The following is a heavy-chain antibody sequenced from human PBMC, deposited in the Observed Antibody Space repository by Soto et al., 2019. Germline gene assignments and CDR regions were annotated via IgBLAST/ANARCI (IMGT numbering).Heavy chain of an antibody. CDR1: GGSVSSDDYF. D-gene: IGHD3-10*01. CDR3: AREGDAFGAPFDY. CDR2: IHHPGST. V-gene: IGHV4-30-4*01. Sequence: VQLQESCPGLVKPSQTLSLTCTVSGGSVSSDDYFWSWIRQPPGKGLEWIGYIHHPGSTHYNPSRKSRVTISVDMSKNEFSLKLSSVTAADMAVYYCAREGDAFGAPFDYWGQGTLVTVSS. J-gene: IGHJ4*02.